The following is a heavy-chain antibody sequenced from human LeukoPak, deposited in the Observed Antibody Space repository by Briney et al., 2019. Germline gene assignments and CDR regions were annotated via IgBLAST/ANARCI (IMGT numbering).Heavy chain of an antibody. CDR1: GFTFSSYW. D-gene: IGHD3-22*01. CDR2: IKQDGSEK. Sequence: PGGSVRLSCAASGFTFSSYWMSWVRQAPGKGLEWVGNIKQDGSEKYYVDSVKGRFTISRDNAKNSLYLQMDSLKAEDTAVYYCARLGSSGYFFDYWGQGTLVTVSS. J-gene: IGHJ4*02. CDR3: ARLGSSGYFFDY. V-gene: IGHV3-7*01.